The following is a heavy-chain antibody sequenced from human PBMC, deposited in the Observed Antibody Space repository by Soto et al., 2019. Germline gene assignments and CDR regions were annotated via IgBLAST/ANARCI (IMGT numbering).Heavy chain of an antibody. D-gene: IGHD1-7*01. J-gene: IGHJ4*02. V-gene: IGHV4-39*01. CDR1: GGSISSGSYY. CDR2: IYYSGST. CDR3: ARLEITGTTFDY. Sequence: SETLSLTCTVSGGSISSGSYYWGWIRQPPGKGLEWIGSIYYSGSTYYNPSLKSRVTISVDTSKNQFSLKLSSVTAADTAVYYCARLEITGTTFDYWGQGTLVTVSS.